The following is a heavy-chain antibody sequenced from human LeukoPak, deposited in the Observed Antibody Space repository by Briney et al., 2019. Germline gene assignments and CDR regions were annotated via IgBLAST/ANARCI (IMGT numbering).Heavy chain of an antibody. CDR3: ARTAPYDFHNSY. V-gene: IGHV5-10-1*01. J-gene: IGHJ4*02. D-gene: IGHD3-3*01. Sequence: GESLKISCKGSGYSFTSYWISWVRQMPGKGLEWMGRIDPSDSYTNYSPSFQGHVTISVDKSISTAYLQWSSLKASDTAMYYCARTAPYDFHNSYWGQGTLVTVSS. CDR2: IDPSDSYT. CDR1: GYSFTSYW.